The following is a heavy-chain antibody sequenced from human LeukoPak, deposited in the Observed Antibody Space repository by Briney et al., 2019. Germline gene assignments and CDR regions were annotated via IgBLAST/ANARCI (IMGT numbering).Heavy chain of an antibody. CDR2: INQDGSEK. CDR3: GRHRYSQGDY. V-gene: IGHV3-7*05. J-gene: IGHJ4*02. Sequence: GGSLRLSCAASGFTLSNYWMSWVRQAPGKGLEWVANINQDGSEKYYVDSVKGRFTISRDNANNSLYLQMHSLRAEDTAVYYCGRHRYSQGDYWGRGTLVTVSS. D-gene: IGHD5-18*01. CDR1: GFTLSNYW.